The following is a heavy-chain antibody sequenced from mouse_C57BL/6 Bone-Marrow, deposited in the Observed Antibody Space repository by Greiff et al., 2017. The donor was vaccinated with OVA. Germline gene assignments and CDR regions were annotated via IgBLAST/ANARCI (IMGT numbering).Heavy chain of an antibody. Sequence: EVKVVESGGGLVQPGESLKLSCESNEYEFPSHDMSWVRKTPEKRLELVAAINSDGGSTYYPDTMERRFIISRDNTKKTLYLQMSSLRSEDTALYYCARHGGDYYGSDAMDYWGQGTSVTVSS. V-gene: IGHV5-2*01. CDR3: ARHGGDYYGSDAMDY. J-gene: IGHJ4*01. D-gene: IGHD1-1*01. CDR1: EYEFPSHD. CDR2: INSDGGST.